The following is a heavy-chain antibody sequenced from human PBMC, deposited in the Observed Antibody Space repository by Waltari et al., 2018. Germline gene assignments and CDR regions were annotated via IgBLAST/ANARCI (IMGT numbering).Heavy chain of an antibody. J-gene: IGHJ4*02. CDR2: INHSGST. CDR3: ARANYYDSSGYSYYFDY. D-gene: IGHD3-22*01. V-gene: IGHV4-34*01. CDR1: GGSFIGYY. Sequence: QVQLQQWGAGLLKPSETLSLTCAVYGGSFIGYYSIWLRQPPGKGLEWIGEINHSGSTNYNPSLKSRVTISVDTSKNQFSLKLSSVTAADTAVYYCARANYYDSSGYSYYFDYWGQGTLVTVSS.